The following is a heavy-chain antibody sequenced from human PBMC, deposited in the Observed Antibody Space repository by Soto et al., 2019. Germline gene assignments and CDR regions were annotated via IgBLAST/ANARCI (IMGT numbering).Heavy chain of an antibody. J-gene: IGHJ4*02. CDR1: GYTFTSYG. D-gene: IGHD6-19*01. Sequence: ASVKVSCKASGYTFTSYGISWVRQAPGQGLEWMGWISAYNGNTNYAQKLQGRVAITRDTSATTAYMELSSLRSEDTAVYYCARAGPRDSNGWQTFDYWGQGTLVTVSS. V-gene: IGHV1-18*01. CDR2: ISAYNGNT. CDR3: ARAGPRDSNGWQTFDY.